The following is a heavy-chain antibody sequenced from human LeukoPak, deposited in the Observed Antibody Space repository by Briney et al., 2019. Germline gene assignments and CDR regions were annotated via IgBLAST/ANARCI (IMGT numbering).Heavy chain of an antibody. CDR3: ARAGQQLVRQIDY. Sequence: ASVKVSCKASGYTFTGYYMHWVRQAPGQGLEWMGWINTNTGNPTYAQGFTGRFVFSLDTSVSTAYLQISSLKAEDTAVYYCARAGQQLVRQIDYWGQGTLVTVSS. D-gene: IGHD6-13*01. V-gene: IGHV7-4-1*02. J-gene: IGHJ4*02. CDR1: GYTFTGYY. CDR2: INTNTGNP.